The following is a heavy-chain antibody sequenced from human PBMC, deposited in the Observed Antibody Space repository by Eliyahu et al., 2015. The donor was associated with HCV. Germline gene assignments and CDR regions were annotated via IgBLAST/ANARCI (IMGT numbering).Heavy chain of an antibody. CDR3: AKDDSSGYYYSDYYYYGMDV. J-gene: IGHJ6*02. V-gene: IGHV3-48*02. D-gene: IGHD3-22*01. CDR2: ISSSSSTI. Sequence: GKGLXWVSYISSSSSTIYYADSVKGRFTISRDNAKNSLYLQMNSLRDEDTAVYYCAKDDSSGYYYSDYYYYGMDVWGQGTTVTVSS.